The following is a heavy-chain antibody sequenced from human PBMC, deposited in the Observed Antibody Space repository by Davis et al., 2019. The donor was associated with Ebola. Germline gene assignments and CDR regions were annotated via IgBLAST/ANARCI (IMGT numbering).Heavy chain of an antibody. CDR2: IWYDGSNK. CDR3: ARGGYSSGWGFDY. D-gene: IGHD6-19*01. V-gene: IGHV3-33*01. J-gene: IGHJ4*02. Sequence: GESLKISCAASGFTFSSYGMHWVRQAPGKGLEWVAVIWYDGSNKYYADSVKGRFTISRDNSKNTLYLQMNSLRAEDTAVYYCARGGYSSGWGFDYWGQGTLVTVSS. CDR1: GFTFSSYG.